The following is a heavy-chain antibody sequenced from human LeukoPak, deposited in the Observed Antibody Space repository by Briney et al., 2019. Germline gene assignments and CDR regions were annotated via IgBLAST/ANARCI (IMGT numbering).Heavy chain of an antibody. CDR1: GGSISSYY. Sequence: SETLSLTCTVSGGSISSYYWSWIRQPPGKGLEWIGYIYYSGSTNYNPSLKSRVTISVDTSKNQFSLKLSSVAAADTAVYYCARHYEIKNRYYFDYWGQGTLVTVSS. V-gene: IGHV4-59*01. CDR2: IYYSGST. D-gene: IGHD3-9*01. J-gene: IGHJ4*02. CDR3: ARHYEIKNRYYFDY.